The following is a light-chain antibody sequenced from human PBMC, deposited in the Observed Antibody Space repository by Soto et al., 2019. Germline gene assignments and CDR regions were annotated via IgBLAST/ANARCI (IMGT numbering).Light chain of an antibody. Sequence: SYELTQPPSVSVSPGQTARITCSGDALPKQYAYWYQQKPGQAPALVIYKDSERPSGIPERFSGSSSGTTVTLTISGVQAEDEADYYCQSADSSGTYVVFGGGTQLTVL. CDR2: KDS. V-gene: IGLV3-25*03. CDR3: QSADSSGTYVV. CDR1: ALPKQY. J-gene: IGLJ2*01.